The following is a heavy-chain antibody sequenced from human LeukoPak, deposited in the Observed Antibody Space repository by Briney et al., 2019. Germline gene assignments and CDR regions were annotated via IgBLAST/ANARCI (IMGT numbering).Heavy chain of an antibody. CDR2: ISYDGGNK. D-gene: IGHD1-26*01. V-gene: IGHV3-30*04. J-gene: IGHJ3*02. Sequence: PGGSLRLSCAASGFTFSSYAMHWVRQAAGKGREWVAVISYDGGNKYYADSVKGRFTISRDNSKNTLYLQMNSLRAEDTAVYYCARGGWELLLYAFDIWGQGTMVTVSS. CDR3: ARGGWELLLYAFDI. CDR1: GFTFSSYA.